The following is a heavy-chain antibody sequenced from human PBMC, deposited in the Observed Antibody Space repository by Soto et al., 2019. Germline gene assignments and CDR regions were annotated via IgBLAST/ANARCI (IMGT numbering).Heavy chain of an antibody. CDR2: ISSGGNSI. J-gene: IGHJ4*02. CDR1: GFTFSDYY. CDR3: ARVSRGWYQGPFDS. D-gene: IGHD6-19*01. V-gene: IGHV3-11*01. Sequence: QVHLVESGGGLVKPGGTLRLSCAVSGFTFSDYYMSWIRQAPGKGLEWVSYISSGGNSIYYADSVKGRFTISRDDAKNALFLQLNSLRGEDTAVYYCARVSRGWYQGPFDSWGQGTLVNGSS.